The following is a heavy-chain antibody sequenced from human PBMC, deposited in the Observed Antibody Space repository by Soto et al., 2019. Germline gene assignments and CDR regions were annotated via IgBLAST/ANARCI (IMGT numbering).Heavy chain of an antibody. Sequence: WASVKVSCKASGYTFTDNHVHWLRRAPGQDFEWMGWINPKSGDTKYAQKFQGRVTMTRDTSIDTAYMEVTSLTSDDTATYYCARKQYGEYIRWWLDPWGQGTLVTVSS. D-gene: IGHD4-17*01. CDR3: ARKQYGEYIRWWLDP. V-gene: IGHV1-2*02. J-gene: IGHJ5*02. CDR1: GYTFTDNH. CDR2: INPKSGDT.